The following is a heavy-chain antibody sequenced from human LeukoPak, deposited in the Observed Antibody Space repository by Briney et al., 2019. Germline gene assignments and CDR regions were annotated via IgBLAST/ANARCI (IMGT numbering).Heavy chain of an antibody. V-gene: IGHV4-59*08. Sequence: SETLSLTCTVSGGSISGYYWSWIRQPPGKGLEWIGYIAYSGSTNYNPSLKSRVTISVDTSKNQFSLKLSSVTAADTAVYYCARHGYGDPRQPGDYWGQGTLVTVSS. CDR3: ARHGYGDPRQPGDY. CDR1: GGSISGYY. D-gene: IGHD4-17*01. J-gene: IGHJ4*02. CDR2: IAYSGST.